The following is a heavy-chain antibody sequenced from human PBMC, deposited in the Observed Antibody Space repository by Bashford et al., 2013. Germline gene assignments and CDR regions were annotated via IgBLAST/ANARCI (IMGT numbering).Heavy chain of an antibody. D-gene: IGHD2-15*01. Sequence: ASVKVSCKASGYTFTGYYMHWVRQAPGQGLEWMGWINPNSGGTNYAQKFQGRVTMTRDTSISTAYMELSRLRSDDTAVYYCARVRSRGGQGVDYVGPGNPGHRLL. V-gene: IGHV1-2*02. CDR2: INPNSGGT. CDR1: GYTFTGYY. CDR3: ARVRSRGGQGVDY. J-gene: IGHJ4*02.